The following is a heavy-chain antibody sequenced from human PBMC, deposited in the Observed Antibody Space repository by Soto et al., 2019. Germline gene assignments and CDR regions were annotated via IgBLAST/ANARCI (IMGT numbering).Heavy chain of an antibody. CDR3: ARGLPNGFGVTTRWNAFDI. Sequence: SETLSLTCAVYGGSFSGYYWSWIRQPPGKGLEWIGEINHSGSTNYNPSLKSRVTISVDTSKNQFSLKLSSVTAADTAVYYCARGLPNGFGVTTRWNAFDIWGHGTMVSVSS. CDR1: GGSFSGYY. J-gene: IGHJ3*02. D-gene: IGHD3-10*01. CDR2: INHSGST. V-gene: IGHV4-34*01.